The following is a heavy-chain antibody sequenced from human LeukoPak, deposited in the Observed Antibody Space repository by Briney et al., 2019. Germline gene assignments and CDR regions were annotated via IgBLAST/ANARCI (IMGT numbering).Heavy chain of an antibody. V-gene: IGHV1-69-2*01. D-gene: IGHD2-15*01. Sequence: GASVKVSCKASGYTFTDYYMHWVQQAPGKGLEWMGRVDPEDGETIYAEKFQGRVTITADTSTDTAYMELSSLRSEDTAVYYCATGLAVTGPSNYYYYYMDVWGKGTTVTVSS. CDR2: VDPEDGET. CDR3: ATGLAVTGPSNYYYYYMDV. J-gene: IGHJ6*03. CDR1: GYTFTDYY.